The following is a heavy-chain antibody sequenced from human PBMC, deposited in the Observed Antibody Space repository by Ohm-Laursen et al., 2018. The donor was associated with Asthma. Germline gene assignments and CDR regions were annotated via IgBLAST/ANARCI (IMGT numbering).Heavy chain of an antibody. CDR1: GFSFRAYG. V-gene: IGHV3-30*03. CDR3: SRGRCRDVCVDH. CDR2: ISNDGRNQ. D-gene: IGHD2-8*01. J-gene: IGHJ3*01. Sequence: SLRLSCSASGFSFRAYGMYWVRQAPGKGPEWVAVISNDGRNQYYADSMKDRFTISRDNSKNTVNLQMISLNLEETAVYYCSRGRCRDVCVDHWGQGTKVTVSS.